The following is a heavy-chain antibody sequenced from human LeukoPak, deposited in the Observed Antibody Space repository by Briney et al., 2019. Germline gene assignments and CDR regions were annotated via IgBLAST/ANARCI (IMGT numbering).Heavy chain of an antibody. CDR3: AKLVTVVVPAAIPNWFDP. J-gene: IGHJ5*02. D-gene: IGHD2-2*02. V-gene: IGHV3-23*01. CDR1: GFTFSSYA. Sequence: GGSLRLSCAASGFTFSSYAMSWFRQAPGKGLEWVSAISGSGGSTYYADSVKGRFTISRDNSKNTLYLQMNSLRAEDTAVYYCAKLVTVVVPAAIPNWFDPWGQGTLVTVSS. CDR2: ISGSGGST.